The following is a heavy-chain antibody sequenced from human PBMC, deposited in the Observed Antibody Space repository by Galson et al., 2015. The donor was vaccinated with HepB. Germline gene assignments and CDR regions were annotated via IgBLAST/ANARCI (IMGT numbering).Heavy chain of an antibody. Sequence: SLRLSCAASGFTFSSYSMNWVRQAPGKGLEWVSSISSSSSYIYYADSVKGRFTISRDNAKNSLYLQMNSLRAEDTAVYYCARLGLGLTTVFYYYYYGMDVWGQGTTVTVSS. J-gene: IGHJ6*02. CDR2: ISSSSSYI. CDR1: GFTFSSYS. D-gene: IGHD4-17*01. V-gene: IGHV3-21*01. CDR3: ARLGLGLTTVFYYYYYGMDV.